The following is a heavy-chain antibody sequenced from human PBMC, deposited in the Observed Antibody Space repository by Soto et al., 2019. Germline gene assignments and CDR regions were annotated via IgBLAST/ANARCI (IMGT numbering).Heavy chain of an antibody. D-gene: IGHD6-19*01. CDR1: GGSISGYY. Sequence: SETLSLTCAVSGGSISGYYWSWFRQPPGKRLEWIGYINYGGSTNYNPSLKSRVTVSADTSKDQLSLKLTSVTAADTAVYYCARHDGFSSGWIFDYWGHGPLVT. J-gene: IGHJ4*01. CDR2: INYGGST. V-gene: IGHV4-59*08. CDR3: ARHDGFSSGWIFDY.